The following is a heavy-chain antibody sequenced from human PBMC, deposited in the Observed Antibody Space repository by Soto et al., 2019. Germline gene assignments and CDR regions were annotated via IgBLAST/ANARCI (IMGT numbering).Heavy chain of an antibody. CDR2: INWNSGIL. V-gene: IGHV3-9*01. Sequence: PGGSLRLSCVASGFTFEDYAMHWVRQPPGRGLEWVSFINWNSGILTYAASVKGRFTVSRDNAKNSLFLQMNSLRPDDTAIYYCAKEVAGWRFYGMDVWGQGTTVTVSS. CDR3: AKEVAGWRFYGMDV. D-gene: IGHD6-19*01. J-gene: IGHJ6*02. CDR1: GFTFEDYA.